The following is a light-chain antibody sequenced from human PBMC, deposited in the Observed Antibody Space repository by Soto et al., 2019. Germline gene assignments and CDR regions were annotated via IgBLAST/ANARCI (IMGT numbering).Light chain of an antibody. V-gene: IGLV2-23*02. J-gene: IGLJ2*01. CDR2: EVT. CDR1: SSDVGSYNL. CDR3: SSYAGSSIFVV. Sequence: QSALTQPASVSGSPGQSITISCTGTSSDVGSYNLVSWYQHLPGKAPKLMIFEVTKRPSGVSTRFSGSKSGNTASLTISGLQAEDEAAYYCSSYAGSSIFVVFGGGTKVTVL.